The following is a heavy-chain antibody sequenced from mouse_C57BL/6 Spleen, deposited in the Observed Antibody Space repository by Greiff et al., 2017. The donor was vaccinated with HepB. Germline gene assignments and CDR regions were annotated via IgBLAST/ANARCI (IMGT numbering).Heavy chain of an antibody. Sequence: VQLQQSGAELVRPGTSVKVSCKASGYAFTNYLIEWVKQRPGQGLEWIGVINPGSGGTNYNEKFKGKATLTADKSSSTAYKQLSSLTSEDSAVYFCAREGYYGSRGYFDVWGTGTTVTVSS. V-gene: IGHV1-54*01. CDR2: INPGSGGT. CDR1: GYAFTNYL. D-gene: IGHD1-1*01. J-gene: IGHJ1*03. CDR3: AREGYYGSRGYFDV.